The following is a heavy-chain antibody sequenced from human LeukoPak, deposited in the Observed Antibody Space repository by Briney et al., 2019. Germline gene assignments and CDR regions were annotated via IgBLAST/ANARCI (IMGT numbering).Heavy chain of an antibody. Sequence: PSETLSLTCAVYGGSFSGYYWSWIRQPPGKGLEWIGEINHSGSTNYNPSLKSRVTISVDTSKNQFSLKLSSVTAADTAMYYCAREGYYYMDVWGKGTTVTVSS. CDR1: GGSFSGYY. CDR2: INHSGST. J-gene: IGHJ6*03. V-gene: IGHV4-34*01. CDR3: AREGYYYMDV.